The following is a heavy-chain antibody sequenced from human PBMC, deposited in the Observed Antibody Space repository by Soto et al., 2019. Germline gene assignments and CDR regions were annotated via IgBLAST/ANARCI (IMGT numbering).Heavy chain of an antibody. J-gene: IGHJ6*02. V-gene: IGHV3-30*18. CDR2: ITYDGSNK. CDR3: AKVLRYFDWLFDYYYYYYGMDV. Sequence: GGSLRLSCAASGFTFSSYWMHWVRQAPGKGLEWVSVITYDGSNKYYADSVKGRFTISRDNSKNTLYLQMNSLRAEDTAVYYCAKVLRYFDWLFDYYYYYYGMDVWGQGTTVTVSS. CDR1: GFTFSSYW. D-gene: IGHD3-9*01.